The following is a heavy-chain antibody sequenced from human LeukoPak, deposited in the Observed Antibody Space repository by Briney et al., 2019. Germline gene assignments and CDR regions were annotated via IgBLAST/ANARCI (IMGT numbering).Heavy chain of an antibody. CDR3: ARDRGCSNWRNNWFDP. CDR1: GFTFSSYG. CDR2: IWYDGSHK. V-gene: IGHV3-33*01. D-gene: IGHD6-13*01. Sequence: PGGSLRLSCAASGFTFSSYGMHWVRQAPGKGLEWVAVIWYDGSHKYYADSVKGRFTVSRDNSKNTLYLQIDSLRAEDTAMYYCARDRGCSNWRNNWFDPWGQGTLVTVSS. J-gene: IGHJ5*02.